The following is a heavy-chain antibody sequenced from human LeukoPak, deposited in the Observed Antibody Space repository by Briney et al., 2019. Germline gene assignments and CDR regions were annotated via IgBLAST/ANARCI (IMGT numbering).Heavy chain of an antibody. V-gene: IGHV4-34*01. CDR3: ARGKNSGSYYRFGYFDY. CDR1: GGSFSGYY. Sequence: SETLSLTCAVYGGSFSGYYWSWIRQPPGKGLEWTGEINHSGSTNYNPSLKSRVTISVDTSKNQFSLKLSSVTAADTAVYYCARGKNSGSYYRFGYFDYWGQGTLVTVSS. CDR2: INHSGST. J-gene: IGHJ4*02. D-gene: IGHD1-26*01.